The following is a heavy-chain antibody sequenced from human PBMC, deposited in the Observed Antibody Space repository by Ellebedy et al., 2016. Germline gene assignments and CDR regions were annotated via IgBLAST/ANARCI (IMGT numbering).Heavy chain of an antibody. CDR1: SASISGTNW. D-gene: IGHD2-21*02. V-gene: IGHV4-4*02. CDR3: ARGRLQRCHLPVMKLNYYDLAV. CDR2: IHHSGNT. Sequence: SETLSLTCGVSSASISGTNWWIGSASPQGRAWGIGKIHHSGNTSHNPSLKSRVSTSVDKSKTQFSLRVNSVSAADTAVSYCARGRLQRCHLPVMKLNYYDLAVWGQGTTVTVSS. J-gene: IGHJ6*02.